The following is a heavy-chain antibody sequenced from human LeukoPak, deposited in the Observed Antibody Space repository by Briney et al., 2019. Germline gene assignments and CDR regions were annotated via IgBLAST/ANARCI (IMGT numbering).Heavy chain of an antibody. Sequence: SETLSLTCAVYGGSSSGYYWSWIRQPPGKGLEWIGEINHSGSTNYNPSLKSRVTISVDTSKNQFSLKLSSVTAADTAVYYCARSSYGYSGSYYYYYMDVWGKGTTVTVSS. D-gene: IGHD3-10*01. CDR2: INHSGST. CDR1: GGSSSGYY. V-gene: IGHV4-34*01. J-gene: IGHJ6*03. CDR3: ARSSYGYSGSYYYYYMDV.